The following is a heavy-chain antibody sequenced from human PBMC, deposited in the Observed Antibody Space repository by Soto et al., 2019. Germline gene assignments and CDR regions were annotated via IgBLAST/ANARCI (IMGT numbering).Heavy chain of an antibody. CDR2: ISYDGSNK. V-gene: IGHV3-30*18. CDR1: GFTFSSYG. J-gene: IGHJ4*02. D-gene: IGHD5-18*01. CDR3: AKDLLQLWGALDY. Sequence: GGSLRLSCAASGFTFSSYGMHWVRQAPGKGLEWVAVISYDGSNKYYADSVKGRFTISRDNSKNTLYLQMNSLRAEDTAVYYCAKDLLQLWGALDYWGQGTLVTVSS.